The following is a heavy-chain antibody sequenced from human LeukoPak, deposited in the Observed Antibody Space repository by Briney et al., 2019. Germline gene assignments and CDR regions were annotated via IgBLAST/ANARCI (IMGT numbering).Heavy chain of an antibody. Sequence: GRSLRLSCAASGFTFDNYAMHWVRQAPGKGLEWLSIISWNSGYIGYAGSVKGRFTISRDNAEKSLDLQMNSLRAEDTAFYYCAKVRGTYSSGYFFDYWGQGTLVTVSS. CDR3: AKVRGTYSSGYFFDY. V-gene: IGHV3-9*01. CDR1: GFTFDNYA. J-gene: IGHJ4*02. CDR2: ISWNSGYI. D-gene: IGHD6-19*01.